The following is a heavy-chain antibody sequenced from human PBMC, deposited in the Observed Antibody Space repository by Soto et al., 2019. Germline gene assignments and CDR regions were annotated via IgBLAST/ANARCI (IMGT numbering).Heavy chain of an antibody. CDR1: GGSITTYF. CDR2: VYYSGST. CDR3: ARHIGYGDYVKFDY. V-gene: IGHV4-59*08. J-gene: IGHJ4*02. D-gene: IGHD4-17*01. Sequence: SETLSLTCTVSGGSITTYFWSWIRQPPGKGLEWIGYVYYSGSTNYNPSLKGRVTISIDTSKNQFSLKLSSVTAADTAVYYCARHIGYGDYVKFDYWGQGALVTVSS.